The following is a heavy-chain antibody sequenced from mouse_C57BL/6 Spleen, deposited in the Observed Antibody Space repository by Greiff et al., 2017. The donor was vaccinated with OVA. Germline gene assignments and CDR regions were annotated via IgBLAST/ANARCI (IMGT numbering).Heavy chain of an antibody. CDR3: ARGGGDYDDAMDY. V-gene: IGHV1-7*01. J-gene: IGHJ4*01. CDR2: INPSSGYT. D-gene: IGHD2-4*01. Sequence: VQLQQSGAELAKPGASVKLSCKASGYTFTSYWMHWVKQRPGQGLEWIGYINPSSGYTKYNQKFKVKATLTADKSSSTAYMQLSSLTYEDSAVYYCARGGGDYDDAMDYWGQGTSVTVSS. CDR1: GYTFTSYW.